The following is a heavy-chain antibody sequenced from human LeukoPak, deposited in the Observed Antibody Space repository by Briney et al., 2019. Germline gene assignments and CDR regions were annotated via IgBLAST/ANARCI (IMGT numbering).Heavy chain of an antibody. J-gene: IGHJ4*02. V-gene: IGHV4-34*01. Sequence: SETLSLTCAVYGGSFSGYYWSWIRQPPGKGLEWIGEINHSGSTNYNPSLKSRVTISVDTSKNQFSLKLSSVTAADTAVYYCARHTERNYYYGSGSYLRFYYFDYWGQGTLVTVSS. CDR2: INHSGST. D-gene: IGHD3-10*01. CDR1: GGSFSGYY. CDR3: ARHTERNYYYGSGSYLRFYYFDY.